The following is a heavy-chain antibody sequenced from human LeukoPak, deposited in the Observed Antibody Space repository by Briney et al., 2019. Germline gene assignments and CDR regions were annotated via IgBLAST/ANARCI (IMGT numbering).Heavy chain of an antibody. CDR1: EYTFTGYY. CDR2: INPMSGGT. CDR3: ARDITDNWFDP. D-gene: IGHD3-3*01. Sequence: PGASVKVSCKASEYTFTGYYMHWVRQAPGQGLEWMGWINPMSGGTNYAQKFQGRVTMTRDTSISTAYMELTRLTSDDTAAYYCARDITDNWFDPWGQGTLVTVSS. V-gene: IGHV1-2*02. J-gene: IGHJ5*02.